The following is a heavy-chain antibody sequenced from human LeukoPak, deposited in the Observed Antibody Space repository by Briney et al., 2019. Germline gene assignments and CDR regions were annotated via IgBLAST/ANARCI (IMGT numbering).Heavy chain of an antibody. CDR3: ARTDCSITSCYNGWGYYGMDV. Sequence: KPSETLSLTCTVSGGSISSTIYYWGWIRQSPGKGLGWIGNIYYSGGTYYNPSLKSRVTISVDTSKNQFSLKLSSVTAADTAVYYCARTDCSITSCYNGWGYYGMDVWGQGTTVTVSS. D-gene: IGHD2-2*01. V-gene: IGHV4-39*01. CDR2: IYYSGGT. CDR1: GGSISSTIYY. J-gene: IGHJ6*02.